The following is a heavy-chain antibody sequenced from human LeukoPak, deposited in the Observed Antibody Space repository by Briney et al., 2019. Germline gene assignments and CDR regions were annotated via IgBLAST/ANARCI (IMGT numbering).Heavy chain of an antibody. CDR1: GGSISSYY. CDR2: IYSSGST. D-gene: IGHD2-15*01. J-gene: IGHJ5*02. V-gene: IGHV4-4*07. CDR3: ARDKWSGGGLAQFDP. Sequence: PSETLSLTCTVTGGSISSYYWSWIRQPAGKGLEWIGRIYSSGSTTYNPSLRSRVTMSVDTSKNQFSLKLTSVTAADTAVYYCARDKWSGGGLAQFDPWGQGTLVTVSS.